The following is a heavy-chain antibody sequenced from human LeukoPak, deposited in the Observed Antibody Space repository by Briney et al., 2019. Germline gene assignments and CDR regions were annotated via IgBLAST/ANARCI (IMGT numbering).Heavy chain of an antibody. D-gene: IGHD5-18*01. Sequence: GGSLRLSCAASGFTFSSYWMHWVRQAPGKGLVWVSRINTDGSNTNYADSVKGRFTISRDDAKNSLYLQMNSLRAEDTAMYYCARDSGYNYKDPFDYWGQGTLVTVSS. CDR3: ARDSGYNYKDPFDY. J-gene: IGHJ4*02. CDR1: GFTFSSYW. CDR2: INTDGSNT. V-gene: IGHV3-74*01.